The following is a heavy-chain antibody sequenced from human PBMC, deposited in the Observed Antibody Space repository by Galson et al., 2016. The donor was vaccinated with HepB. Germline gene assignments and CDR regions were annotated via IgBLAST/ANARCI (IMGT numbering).Heavy chain of an antibody. CDR2: ISAGSSGT. V-gene: IGHV3-23*01. Sequence: SLRLSCAASEFTFSNHPMTWVRQAPGKGLEWVSSISAGSSGTYYADSVKGRFTVSRDNPENTLYLQMNNLRAEDTAVYYCSRVLGHWGQGTLVTVSS. CDR3: SRVLGH. CDR1: EFTFSNHP. J-gene: IGHJ1*01.